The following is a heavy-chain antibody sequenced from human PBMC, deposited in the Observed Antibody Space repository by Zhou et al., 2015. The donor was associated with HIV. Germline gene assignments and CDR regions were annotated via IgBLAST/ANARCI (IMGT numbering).Heavy chain of an antibody. CDR2: IIPIFGTA. J-gene: IGHJ5*02. CDR1: GGTFSNYA. V-gene: IGHV1-69*01. Sequence: QVLLVQSGAEVKKPGSSVKVSCEASGGTFSNYAVSWVRQAPGQGLEWMGGIIPIFGTANYAQKFQGRVTITADESTSTAYMELSSLRSEDTAVYYCARDSLGGQLWFRFDPWGQGTLVTVSS. D-gene: IGHD5-18*01. CDR3: ARDSLGGQLWFRFDP.